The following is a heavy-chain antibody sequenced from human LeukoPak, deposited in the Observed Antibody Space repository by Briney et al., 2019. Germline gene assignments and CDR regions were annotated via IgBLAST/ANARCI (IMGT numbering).Heavy chain of an antibody. CDR2: IYHSGST. V-gene: IGHV4-4*02. J-gene: IGHJ2*01. CDR3: ASQGGYCSGGSCYSTLYWYFDL. CDR1: GGSISSSNW. D-gene: IGHD2-15*01. Sequence: PSETLSLTCAVSGGSISSSNWWSWVRQPPGKGLEWIGEIYHSGSTNYNPSLKRRVTISVDKSKNQFSLTLSSVTAADTAVYYCASQGGYCSGGSCYSTLYWYFDLWGRGTLVTVSS.